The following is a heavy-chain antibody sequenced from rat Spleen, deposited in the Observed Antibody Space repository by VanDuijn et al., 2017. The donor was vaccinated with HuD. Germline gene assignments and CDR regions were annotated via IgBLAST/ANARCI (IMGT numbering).Heavy chain of an antibody. J-gene: IGHJ2*01. CDR2: ISYEGSST. CDR3: ARHGYNYFDY. D-gene: IGHD1-9*01. CDR1: GFTFSDYY. V-gene: IGHV5-22*01. Sequence: EVQLVESGGGLVQPGRSLKLSCAASGFTFSDYYMAWVRQAPTKGLEWVASISYEGSSTYYGDSVKGRFTISRDNAKSTLYLQMNSLRSEDTATYYCARHGYNYFDYWGQGVMVTVSS.